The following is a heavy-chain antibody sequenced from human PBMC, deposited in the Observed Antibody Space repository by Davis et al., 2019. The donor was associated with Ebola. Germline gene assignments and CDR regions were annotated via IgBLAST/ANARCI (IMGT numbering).Heavy chain of an antibody. CDR1: GFTFSGYA. CDR3: AEIYWVRYGMDV. CDR2: ISYDGSNK. J-gene: IGHJ6*02. D-gene: IGHD2-8*02. V-gene: IGHV3-30*04. Sequence: GESPKISCVASGFTFSGYAMHWVRQAPGKGLEWVAVISYDGSNKYYADSVKGRFTISRDNSQNTLSLQMNSLRAEDTAVYYCAEIYWVRYGMDVWGQETTVTVSS.